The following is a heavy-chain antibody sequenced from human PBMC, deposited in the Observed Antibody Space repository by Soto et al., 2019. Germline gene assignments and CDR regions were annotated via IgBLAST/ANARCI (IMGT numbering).Heavy chain of an antibody. V-gene: IGHV3-21*01. J-gene: IGHJ6*02. CDR3: VRGGHSYGYYYYGMDV. CDR2: ISSSSSYI. CDR1: GFTFSSYS. Sequence: GGSLRLSCAASGFTFSSYSMNWVRQAPGKGLEWVSSISSSSSYIYYADSVKGRFTISRDNAKNSLYLQMNSLRAEDTAVYYCVRGGHSYGYYYYGMDVWGQGTTVTVSS. D-gene: IGHD5-18*01.